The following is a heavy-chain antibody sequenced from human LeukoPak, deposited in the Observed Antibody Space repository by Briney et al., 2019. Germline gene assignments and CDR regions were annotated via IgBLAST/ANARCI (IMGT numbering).Heavy chain of an antibody. CDR2: VWSSGGLWNTGGT. CDR3: VRDSPDGYTHGHYYNIDV. V-gene: IGHV4-4*07. J-gene: IGHJ6*03. D-gene: IGHD5-18*01. CDR1: GASINSYY. Sequence: SETLSLTCTVCGASINSYYWTWIRQPAGKGLEWIGRVWSSGGLWNTGGTNYNPALTSRITMSVDTSKNQFSLRLSSVTAADTAVYYCVRDSPDGYTHGHYYNIDVWGKGTTVTVSS.